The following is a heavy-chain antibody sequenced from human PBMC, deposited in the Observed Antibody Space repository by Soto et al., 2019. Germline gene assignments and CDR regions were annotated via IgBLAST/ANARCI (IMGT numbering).Heavy chain of an antibody. Sequence: QVQLVESGGGVVQPGRSLRLSCAASGFTFRSHGMHWVRQAPCKGLECLTLISFDGSDTYYADSVKGRFTISRDNSKNMLYLQMNILGADDTAVYYCAKEFGINWYYFDCWGQGTLVTVSS. CDR1: GFTFRSHG. CDR3: AKEFGINWYYFDC. CDR2: ISFDGSDT. V-gene: IGHV3-30*18. J-gene: IGHJ4*02. D-gene: IGHD1-1*01.